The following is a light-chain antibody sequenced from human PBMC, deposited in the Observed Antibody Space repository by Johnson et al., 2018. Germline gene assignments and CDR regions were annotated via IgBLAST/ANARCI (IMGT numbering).Light chain of an antibody. Sequence: QSVLTQPPSVSAAPGQKVTISCSGSSSNIGNNYVSWYQQLPGTAPKLLIYENNKRPSGIPDRFSGSKSGTSATLGITGLLPGDEADYDCGTWACSLRAVNVFGTGTKVTVL. J-gene: IGLJ1*01. V-gene: IGLV1-51*02. CDR1: SSNIGNNY. CDR3: GTWACSLRAVNV. CDR2: ENN.